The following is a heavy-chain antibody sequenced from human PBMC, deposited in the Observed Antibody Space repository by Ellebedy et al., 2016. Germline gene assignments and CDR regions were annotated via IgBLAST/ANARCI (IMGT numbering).Heavy chain of an antibody. J-gene: IGHJ4*02. CDR1: GFTFSNFG. D-gene: IGHD3-22*01. CDR2: IWYDGSKK. V-gene: IGHV3-33*06. Sequence: GGSLRLSXAASGFTFSNFGMHWVRQAPGKGLEWVAVIWYDGSKKYYADSVKGRFTISRDNSKNTLNLQMNSLRAEDTAVYYCAKETSGYYYVFDYWGQGMLATVSS. CDR3: AKETSGYYYVFDY.